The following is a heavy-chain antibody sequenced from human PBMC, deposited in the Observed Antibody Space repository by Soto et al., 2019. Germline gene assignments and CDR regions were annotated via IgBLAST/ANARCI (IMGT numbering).Heavy chain of an antibody. CDR1: GYTFTSYA. CDR2: INAGNGNT. CDR3: ARPLYSSTSCYYLDP. J-gene: IGHJ5*02. Sequence: GASVKVSCKASGYTFTSYAMHWVRQAPGQRLEWMGWINAGNGNTKYSQKFQGRVTITRDTSASTAYMELSSLRSEDTAVYYCARPLYSSTSCYYLDPWGQGTLVTVSS. V-gene: IGHV1-3*01. D-gene: IGHD2-2*01.